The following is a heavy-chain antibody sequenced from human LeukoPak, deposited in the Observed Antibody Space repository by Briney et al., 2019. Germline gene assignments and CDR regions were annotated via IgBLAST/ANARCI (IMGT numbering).Heavy chain of an antibody. CDR3: ARLSWEQWLAYYFDY. CDR2: IYNSGST. J-gene: IGHJ4*02. V-gene: IGHV4-59*08. CDR1: GGSISSHY. Sequence: SETPSLSCTVSGGSISSHYWSWIRQPPGKGLEWIGYIYNSGSTNYNPSLKSRVTISVDTSKNQFSLKLSSVTAADTAVYYCARLSWEQWLAYYFDYWGQGTLVTVSS. D-gene: IGHD6-19*01.